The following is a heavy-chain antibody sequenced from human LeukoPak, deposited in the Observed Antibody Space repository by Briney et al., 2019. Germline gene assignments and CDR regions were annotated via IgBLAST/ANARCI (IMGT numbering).Heavy chain of an antibody. D-gene: IGHD3-22*01. J-gene: IGHJ3*02. Sequence: GSLRLSCAASGNAFSTSGMHWVRQAPGKGLEWVAFMRYDGSQMDYAESVKGRLTISRDNSQKTLYLQMESLRSEDTAVYYCTRETGYLTGAFDIWGQGTLVIVSS. CDR2: MRYDGSQM. V-gene: IGHV3-30*02. CDR3: TRETGYLTGAFDI. CDR1: GNAFSTSG.